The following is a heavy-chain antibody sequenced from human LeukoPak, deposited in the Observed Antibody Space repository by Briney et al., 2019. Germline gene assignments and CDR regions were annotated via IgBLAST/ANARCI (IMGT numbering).Heavy chain of an antibody. J-gene: IGHJ5*02. CDR3: ARVVIIRVRWFDP. CDR1: GFTFSSYW. Sequence: GGSLRLSCAASGFTFSSYWMSWVRQAPGKGLEWVANIKQDGSEKYYVDSVKGRFTISRDNAKNSLYLQMNSLRAEDTAVYYCARVVIIRVRWFDPWGQGTLVTVSS. D-gene: IGHD3-9*01. CDR2: IKQDGSEK. V-gene: IGHV3-7*01.